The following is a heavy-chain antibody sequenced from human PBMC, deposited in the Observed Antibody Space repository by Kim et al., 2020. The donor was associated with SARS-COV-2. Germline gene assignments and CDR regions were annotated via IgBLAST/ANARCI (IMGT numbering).Heavy chain of an antibody. J-gene: IGHJ4*02. CDR1: GGSISSSSYY. D-gene: IGHD3-9*01. Sequence: SETLSLTCTVSGGSISSSSYYWGWIRQPPGKGLEWIGSIYYSGSTYYNPSLKSRVTISVDTSKNQFSLKLSSVTAADTAVYYCARLGGLRYFDWLPTPDYWGQGTLVTVSS. CDR3: ARLGGLRYFDWLPTPDY. CDR2: IYYSGST. V-gene: IGHV4-39*01.